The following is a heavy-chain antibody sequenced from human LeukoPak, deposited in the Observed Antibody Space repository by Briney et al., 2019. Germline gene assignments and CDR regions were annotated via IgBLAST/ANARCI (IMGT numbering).Heavy chain of an antibody. CDR2: INHSGST. J-gene: IGHJ4*02. D-gene: IGHD6-19*01. CDR3: ARDNREEQWLLFDY. Sequence: SETLSLTCAVYGGSFSGYYWSWIRQPPGKGLEWIGGINHSGSTNYNPSLKSRVTISVDTSKNQFSLKLSSVTAADTAVYYCARDNREEQWLLFDYWGQGTLVTVSS. CDR1: GGSFSGYY. V-gene: IGHV4-34*01.